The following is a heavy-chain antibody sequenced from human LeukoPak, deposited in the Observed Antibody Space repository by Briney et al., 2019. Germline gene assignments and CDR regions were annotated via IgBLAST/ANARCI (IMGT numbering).Heavy chain of an antibody. J-gene: IGHJ4*02. CDR1: GFTFSRNA. Sequence: GGSLRLSCAASGFTFSRNAMHWVRQAPGKGLEWVAVTSYDGDITYNVDSVMGRFTISRANPKNTLYLQLNSLRAEDTAVYYCARDSTYYYDSGSSGPHYFDYWGQGTLVTVSS. CDR2: TSYDGDIT. D-gene: IGHD3-10*01. CDR3: ARDSTYYYDSGSSGPHYFDY. V-gene: IGHV3-30*01.